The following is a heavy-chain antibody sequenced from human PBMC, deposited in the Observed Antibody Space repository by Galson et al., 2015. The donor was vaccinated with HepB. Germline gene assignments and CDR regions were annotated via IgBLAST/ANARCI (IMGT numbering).Heavy chain of an antibody. V-gene: IGHV3-7*03. CDR3: ARVSKVLLWFGELYNY. J-gene: IGHJ4*02. Sequence: SLRLSCAASGFTFSSYWMSWVRQAPGKGLEWVANIKQDGSEKYYVDSVKGRFTISRDNAKNSLYLQMNSLRAEDTAVYYCARVSKVLLWFGELYNYWGQGTLVTVSS. CDR1: GFTFSSYW. CDR2: IKQDGSEK. D-gene: IGHD3-10*01.